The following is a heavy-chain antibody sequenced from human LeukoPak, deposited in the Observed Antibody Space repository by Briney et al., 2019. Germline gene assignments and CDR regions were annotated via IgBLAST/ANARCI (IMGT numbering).Heavy chain of an antibody. CDR2: IIPIFGTA. Sequence: SVKVSCKASGGTFSSYAISWVRQAPGQGLEWMGGIIPIFGTANYAQKFQGRVTITADESTSTAYMELSSLRSEDTAVYYCARDPTPTVTAPWGFDYWGQGTLVTVSS. V-gene: IGHV1-69*13. CDR1: GGTFSSYA. CDR3: ARDPTPTVTAPWGFDY. D-gene: IGHD4-17*01. J-gene: IGHJ4*02.